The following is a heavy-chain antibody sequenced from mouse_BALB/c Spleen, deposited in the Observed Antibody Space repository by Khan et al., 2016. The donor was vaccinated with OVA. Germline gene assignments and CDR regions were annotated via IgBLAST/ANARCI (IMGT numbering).Heavy chain of an antibody. V-gene: IGHV2-6-2*01. J-gene: IGHJ4*01. CDR2: IWSDGRT. CDR3: ARHQVPLSMDS. Sequence: VELVESGPDLVAPSQSLSITCTVSGFSLTSYAIHWVRQPPGKGLEWLVVIWSDGRTTYNSALKSRLSISKDNSKSQVFLKIDSLQTDDTAMYYCARHQVPLSMDSWGQGTSVTVSS. CDR1: GFSLTSYA.